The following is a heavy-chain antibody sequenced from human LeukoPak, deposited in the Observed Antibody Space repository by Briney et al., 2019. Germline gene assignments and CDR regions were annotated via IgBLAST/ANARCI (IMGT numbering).Heavy chain of an antibody. D-gene: IGHD1-26*01. CDR2: IIPILGIA. Sequence: SVKVACKASGGTFSSYAISWVRQAPGQGLEWMGRIIPILGIANYAQKFQGRVTITADKSTSTAYMELSSLRSEDTAVYYCARAKVGATPYDYWGQGTLVTVSS. CDR3: ARAKVGATPYDY. J-gene: IGHJ4*02. CDR1: GGTFSSYA. V-gene: IGHV1-69*04.